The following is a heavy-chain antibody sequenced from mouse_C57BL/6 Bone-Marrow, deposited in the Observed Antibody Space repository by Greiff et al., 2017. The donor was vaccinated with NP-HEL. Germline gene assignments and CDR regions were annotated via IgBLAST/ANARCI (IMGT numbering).Heavy chain of an antibody. CDR3: ARGGTVVATGDY. CDR1: GYTFTSYG. Sequence: VKLQESGAELARPGASVKLSCKASGYTFTSYGISWVKQRTGQGLEWIGEIYPRSGNTYYNEKFKGKATLTADKSSSTSYMELRSLTSEDSAVYFCARGGTVVATGDYWGQGTTLTVSS. J-gene: IGHJ2*01. D-gene: IGHD1-1*01. CDR2: IYPRSGNT. V-gene: IGHV1-81*01.